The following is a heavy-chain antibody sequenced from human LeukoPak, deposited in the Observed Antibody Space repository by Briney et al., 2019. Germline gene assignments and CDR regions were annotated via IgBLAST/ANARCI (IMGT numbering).Heavy chain of an antibody. Sequence: PSETLSLTCTVSGDSISSGDFYWSWIRQPPGKGLEWIGYIYYSGNTNYNPSLKSRVTISVDTSKNQFSLKLSSVTAADTAVYYCARDLATGWFDPWGQGTLVTVSS. D-gene: IGHD6-25*01. CDR2: IYYSGNT. V-gene: IGHV4-61*08. CDR1: GDSISSGDFY. CDR3: ARDLATGWFDP. J-gene: IGHJ5*02.